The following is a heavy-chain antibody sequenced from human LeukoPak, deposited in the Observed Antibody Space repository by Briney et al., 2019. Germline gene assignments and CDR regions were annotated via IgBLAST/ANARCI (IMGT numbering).Heavy chain of an antibody. D-gene: IGHD2-15*01. Sequence: SETLSLTCTVSGSSISSGGYYWSWIRQHPGKGLEWIGYIYYSGSTYYNPSLKSRVTISVDTSKNQFSLKLSSVTAADTAVYYCARSVSCSGGSCYYNWFDPWGQGTLVTVSS. V-gene: IGHV4-31*03. J-gene: IGHJ5*02. CDR3: ARSVSCSGGSCYYNWFDP. CDR1: GSSISSGGYY. CDR2: IYYSGST.